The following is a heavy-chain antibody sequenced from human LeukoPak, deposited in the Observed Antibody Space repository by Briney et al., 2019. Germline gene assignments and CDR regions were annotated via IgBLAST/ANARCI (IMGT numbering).Heavy chain of an antibody. CDR2: IGSSGDIT. CDR1: GFTFSSYA. J-gene: IGHJ4*02. Sequence: PGGSLRLSCAASGFTFSSYAMSWARQAPGMGLEWVSSIGSSGDITYYADSVKGRFTISRDNSKNTLYLQMNSLRAEDTAVYYCAKDVDNGDYVVYWGQGTLVTVSS. D-gene: IGHD4-17*01. V-gene: IGHV3-23*01. CDR3: AKDVDNGDYVVY.